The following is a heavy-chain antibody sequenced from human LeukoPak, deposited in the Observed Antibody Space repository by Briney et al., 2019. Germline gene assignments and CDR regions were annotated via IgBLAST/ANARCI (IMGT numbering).Heavy chain of an antibody. D-gene: IGHD6-13*01. CDR2: IYASGST. V-gene: IGHV4-4*07. Sequence: SETLSLTCTVSGGSISNYYWSWVRQPAGKGLEWIGRIYASGSTNYNPSLKCRVTMSVDTSKNQFSLKLPSVTAADTAVYYCARGGSSWQSFDFWGQGTLVTVSS. J-gene: IGHJ4*02. CDR3: ARGGSSWQSFDF. CDR1: GGSISNYY.